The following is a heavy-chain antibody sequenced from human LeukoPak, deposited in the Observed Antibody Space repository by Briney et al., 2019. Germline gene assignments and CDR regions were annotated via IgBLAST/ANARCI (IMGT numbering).Heavy chain of an antibody. Sequence: SETLSLTCAVYGGSFRGYYWSWIRQPPGKGLEWIGEINHSGSTNYNPSLKSRVTISVDTSKNQFSLKLSSVTAADTAVYYCARGRTPDCSSTSCYIAFDIWGQGTMVTVSS. D-gene: IGHD2-2*02. CDR2: INHSGST. CDR3: ARGRTPDCSSTSCYIAFDI. CDR1: GGSFRGYY. V-gene: IGHV4-34*01. J-gene: IGHJ3*02.